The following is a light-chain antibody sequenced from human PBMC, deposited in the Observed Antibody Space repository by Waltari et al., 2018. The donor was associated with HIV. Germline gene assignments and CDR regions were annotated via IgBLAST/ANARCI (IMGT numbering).Light chain of an antibody. CDR3: QQTYSIPYT. CDR2: ASS. J-gene: IGKJ2*01. Sequence: DIQLTQSPSSLSAFVGDRVTVTCRASHNVASYLNWYHQQPGKAPKLLTFASSSCPSGAPSRFSASSSGPDSALTIANLQPEDFGSYYCQQTYSIPYTFGQGTKLHIK. V-gene: IGKV1-39*01. CDR1: HNVASY.